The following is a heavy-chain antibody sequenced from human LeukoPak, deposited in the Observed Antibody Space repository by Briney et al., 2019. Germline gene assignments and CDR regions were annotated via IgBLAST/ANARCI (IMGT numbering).Heavy chain of an antibody. CDR3: ARGRVSSSTWYSTYYYYFYMDV. J-gene: IGHJ6*03. Sequence: SETLSLTCTVSGGSISSYYWSWIRQPPGKGLEWIGYIYYSGSTNYNPSLKSRVTISVDTSKNQFSLKLSSVTAADTAVYYCARGRVSSSTWYSTYYYYFYMDVWGKGTTVTVSS. CDR1: GGSISSYY. CDR2: IYYSGST. V-gene: IGHV4-59*01. D-gene: IGHD1-1*01.